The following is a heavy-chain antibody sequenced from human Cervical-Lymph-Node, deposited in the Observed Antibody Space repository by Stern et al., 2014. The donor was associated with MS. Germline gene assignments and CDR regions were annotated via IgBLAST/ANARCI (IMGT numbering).Heavy chain of an antibody. CDR2: IIPVFGTS. D-gene: IGHD3-16*01. V-gene: IGHV1-69*06. CDR3: TRDDGGGVDY. J-gene: IGHJ4*02. CDR1: GGTFKNYA. Sequence: QEQLVQSGAEVNKPGSSVKVSCRASGGTFKNYAVSWVRQAPGQGLEWMGGIIPVFGTSDYAQNFQGRVTITADKSTGTVYMELSSLKYDDTAVYFCTRDDGGGVDYWGQGTPITVSS.